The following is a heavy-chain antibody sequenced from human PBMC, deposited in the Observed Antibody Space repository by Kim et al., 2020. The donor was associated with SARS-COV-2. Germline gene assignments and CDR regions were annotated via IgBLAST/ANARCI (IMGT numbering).Heavy chain of an antibody. D-gene: IGHD2-2*01. V-gene: IGHV3-64D*06. J-gene: IGHJ4*02. Sequence: GRFTISRDNSKNTLYLQMSSLRAEDTAVYYCVKAPKGGYCSSTSCSGHYWGQGTLVTVSS. CDR3: VKAPKGGYCSSTSCSGHY.